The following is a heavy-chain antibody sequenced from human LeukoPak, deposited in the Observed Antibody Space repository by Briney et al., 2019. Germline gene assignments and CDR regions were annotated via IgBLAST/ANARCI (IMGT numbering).Heavy chain of an antibody. CDR2: IYSGGST. CDR1: GFTVSSNY. J-gene: IGHJ6*02. Sequence: GGSLRLSCAASGFTVSSNYMSWVRQAPGKGLEWVSVIYSGGSTYYADSVKGRFTISRDNSKNTLYLQMNSLRAEDTAVYYCARDPNYGDYDYYYYGMDVWGQGTTVTVSS. D-gene: IGHD4-17*01. V-gene: IGHV3-66*01. CDR3: ARDPNYGDYDYYYYGMDV.